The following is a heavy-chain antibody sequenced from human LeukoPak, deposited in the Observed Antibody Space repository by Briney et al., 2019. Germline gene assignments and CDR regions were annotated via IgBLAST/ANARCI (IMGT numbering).Heavy chain of an antibody. CDR3: ARDYALRPYCYDSSGYPIGLDY. D-gene: IGHD3-22*01. V-gene: IGHV1-8*01. CDR1: GYTFTSYD. J-gene: IGHJ4*02. CDR2: MNPNSGNT. Sequence: ASVKVSCKASGYTFTSYDINWVRQATGQGLEWMGWMNPNSGNTGYAQKFQGRVTMTRNTSISTAYMELSSLRSEDTAVYYCARDYALRPYCYDSSGYPIGLDYWGQGTLVTVSS.